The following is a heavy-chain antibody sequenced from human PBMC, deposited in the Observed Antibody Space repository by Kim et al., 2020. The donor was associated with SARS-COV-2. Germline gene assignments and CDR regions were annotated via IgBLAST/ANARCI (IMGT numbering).Heavy chain of an antibody. V-gene: IGHV1-69*04. Sequence: SVKVSCKASGGTFSSYAISWVRQAPGQGLEWMGRIIPILGIANYAQKFQGRVTITADKSTSTAYMELSSLRSEDTTVYYCARDLAVAITDYWGQGTLVT. CDR1: GGTFSSYA. D-gene: IGHD6-19*01. J-gene: IGHJ4*02. CDR2: IIPILGIA. CDR3: ARDLAVAITDY.